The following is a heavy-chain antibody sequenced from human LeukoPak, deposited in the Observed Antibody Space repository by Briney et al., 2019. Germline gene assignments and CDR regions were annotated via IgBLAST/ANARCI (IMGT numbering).Heavy chain of an antibody. CDR1: GFTLSSYS. CDR2: ISSSSSYI. D-gene: IGHD3-22*01. V-gene: IGHV3-21*01. Sequence: GGSLRLSCAASGFTLSSYSVNWVRQAPGKGLECVSSISSSSSYIYYADSLKGRFQIARDNAQNSWYQQMNGLRAEDTPVYYCARDVGYDSRGTRGQGTLVTVSS. CDR3: ARDVGYDSRGT. J-gene: IGHJ4*02.